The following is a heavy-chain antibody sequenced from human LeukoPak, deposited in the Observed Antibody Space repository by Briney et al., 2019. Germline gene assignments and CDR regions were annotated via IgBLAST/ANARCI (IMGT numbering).Heavy chain of an antibody. D-gene: IGHD3-10*01. CDR3: ARDGRDGSGVFDY. CDR2: IYYSGST. V-gene: IGHV4-30-4*01. CDR1: GGSISSGDYY. Sequence: SQTLSLTCTVSGGSISSGDYYWSWIRQPPGKGLEWIGYIYYSGSTYYNPSLKSRVTISVDTSKNQFSLKLSSVTAADTAVYYCARDGRDGSGVFDYWGQGXLVTVSS. J-gene: IGHJ4*02.